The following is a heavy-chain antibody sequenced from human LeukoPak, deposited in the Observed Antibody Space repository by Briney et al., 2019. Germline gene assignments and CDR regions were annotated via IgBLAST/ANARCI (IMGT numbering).Heavy chain of an antibody. J-gene: IGHJ4*02. V-gene: IGHV3-23*01. CDR1: GFTFSSYA. CDR3: ARGRGYSGYHFDY. D-gene: IGHD5-12*01. CDR2: ISGSVGST. Sequence: PGGSLRLSCAASGFTFSSYAMSWVRQTPGHGLESVSAISGSVGSTYYADSVKGRFTISRDSYRNTLYLQRNSLRAEDTAVYYCARGRGYSGYHFDYWGQGTLVTVSS.